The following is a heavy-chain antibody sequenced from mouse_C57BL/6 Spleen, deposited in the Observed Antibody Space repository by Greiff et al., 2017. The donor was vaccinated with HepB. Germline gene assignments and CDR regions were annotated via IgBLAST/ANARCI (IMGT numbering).Heavy chain of an antibody. J-gene: IGHJ2*01. CDR3: ARDDGYNVPYFGG. V-gene: IGHV1-52*01. D-gene: IGHD2-3*01. CDR2: IDPSDSDT. Sequence: QVQLQQPGAELVRPGSSVKLSCTASGYTFTSYWMHWVKQRPIQGLEWIGDIDPSDSDTHYTQKFKDKATLTVDKSSSTAYMQLSSLTSEDSAVYYCARDDGYNVPYFGGWGQGTTLTV. CDR1: GYTFTSYW.